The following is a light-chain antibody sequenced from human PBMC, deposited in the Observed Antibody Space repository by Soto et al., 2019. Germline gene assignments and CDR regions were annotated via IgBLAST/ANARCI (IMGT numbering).Light chain of an antibody. J-gene: IGKJ4*01. Sequence: EIMLTQSPGTLSLSPGERATLSCRASQSVGTYLAWYQQKPGQAPRLLRYGVSSRATGIPDRFSGSGSGTDFTLSISRLEPEDFAVYYCQQYGTSPLTFGGGTKV. CDR2: GVS. CDR3: QQYGTSPLT. V-gene: IGKV3-20*01. CDR1: QSVGTY.